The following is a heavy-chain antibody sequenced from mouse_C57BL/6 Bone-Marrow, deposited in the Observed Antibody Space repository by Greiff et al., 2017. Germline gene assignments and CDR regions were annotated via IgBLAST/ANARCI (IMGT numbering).Heavy chain of an antibody. CDR1: GYTFTSYG. V-gene: IGHV1-81*01. J-gene: IGHJ2*01. CDR3: ARSGREWLHPDY. Sequence: VQLQQSGAELARPGASVKLSCKASGYTFTSYGISWVKQRTGQGLEWIGEIYPRSGNTYYNEKFKGKATLTVDKSSSTAYMELRSLTSEDSAVYFCARSGREWLHPDYWGQGTTRTVSS. CDR2: IYPRSGNT. D-gene: IGHD2-2*01.